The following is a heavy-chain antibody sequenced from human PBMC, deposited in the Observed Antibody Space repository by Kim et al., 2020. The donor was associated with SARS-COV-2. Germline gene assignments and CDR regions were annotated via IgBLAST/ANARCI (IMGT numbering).Heavy chain of an antibody. V-gene: IGHV3-33*01. Sequence: GGSLRLSCAASGFTFSSYGMHWVRQAPGKGLEWVAVIWYDGSNKYYADSVKGRFTISRDNSKNTLYLQMNSLRAEDTAVYYCARGKQASDILTGYYKYYYYYYGMDVWGQGTTVTVSS. CDR3: ARGKQASDILTGYYKYYYYYYGMDV. J-gene: IGHJ6*02. D-gene: IGHD3-9*01. CDR2: IWYDGSNK. CDR1: GFTFSSYG.